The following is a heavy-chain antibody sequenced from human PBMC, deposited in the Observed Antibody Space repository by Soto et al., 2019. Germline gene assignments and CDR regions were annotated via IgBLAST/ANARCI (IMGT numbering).Heavy chain of an antibody. J-gene: IGHJ6*02. CDR3: ARGERYYYYGMDV. D-gene: IGHD1-26*01. CDR2: ISAYNGNT. V-gene: IGHV1-18*01. CDR1: GYTFTSYG. Sequence: QVQLVQSGAEVKKPGASVKVSCKASGYTFTSYGISWVRQDPGQGLEWMGWISAYNGNTNYAQKLQGRVTMNTDTSTNTAYMELRSLRSDDTAVYSCARGERYYYYGMDVWGQGTTVTVSS.